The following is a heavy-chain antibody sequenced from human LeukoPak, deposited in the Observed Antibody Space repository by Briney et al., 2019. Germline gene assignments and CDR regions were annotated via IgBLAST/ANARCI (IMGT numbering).Heavy chain of an antibody. CDR2: ISSSSSYI. CDR3: AKDIVATI. CDR1: GFTFSSYS. V-gene: IGHV3-21*01. D-gene: IGHD5-12*01. Sequence: PAGTLCLSCAASGFTFSSYSMNWVRQAPGKGLEWVWSISSSSSYIYYADSGKGRFITSRDNAKNSLYLQMNSLRAEDTAVYYCAKDIVATIWGQGTLVTVSS. J-gene: IGHJ4*02.